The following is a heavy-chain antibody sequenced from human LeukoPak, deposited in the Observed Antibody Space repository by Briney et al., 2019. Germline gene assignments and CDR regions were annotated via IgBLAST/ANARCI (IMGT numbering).Heavy chain of an antibody. CDR1: GYSSPRDW. Sequence: GESLKISCQCSGYSSPRDWIAWVRQPPGKGLEWMGIIHPGDSNTVYSPFLQAQVTISADRSISTTYLQWDSLKASDTAMYYCARLTYYDPTHYFDYWGQGTLVSVSS. CDR2: IHPGDSNT. J-gene: IGHJ4*02. V-gene: IGHV5-51*01. CDR3: ARLTYYDPTHYFDY. D-gene: IGHD3-22*01.